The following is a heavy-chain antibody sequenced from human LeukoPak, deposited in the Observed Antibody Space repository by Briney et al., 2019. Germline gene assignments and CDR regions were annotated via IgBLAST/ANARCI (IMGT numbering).Heavy chain of an antibody. D-gene: IGHD2/OR15-2a*01. Sequence: GRSLRLSWAAAGFTFSSYWMDWVRQPAGKGLVWVSRINTDGSTTTYADSVKGRFTISRNNAKTTLYLQMNSLRAEDTAVYYCASDVIRGGQGTLVTVSS. V-gene: IGHV3-74*03. CDR1: GFTFSSYW. CDR3: ASDVIR. J-gene: IGHJ4*02. CDR2: INTDGSTT.